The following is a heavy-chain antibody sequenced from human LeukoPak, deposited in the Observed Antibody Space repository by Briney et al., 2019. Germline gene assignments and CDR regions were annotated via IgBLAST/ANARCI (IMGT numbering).Heavy chain of an antibody. V-gene: IGHV3-74*01. J-gene: IGHJ4*02. D-gene: IGHD6-19*01. CDR3: TTDQWLVSTFDY. CDR2: INSDGSST. Sequence: PGGSLRLSCAASGFTFSSYWMHWVRQAPGKGLVWVSRINSDGSSTSYADSVKGRFTISRDNAKNTLYLQMNSLRAEDTAVYYCTTDQWLVSTFDYWGQGTLVTVSS. CDR1: GFTFSSYW.